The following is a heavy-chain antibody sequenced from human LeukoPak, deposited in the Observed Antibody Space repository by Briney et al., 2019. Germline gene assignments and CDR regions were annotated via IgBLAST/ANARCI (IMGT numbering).Heavy chain of an antibody. J-gene: IGHJ3*02. Sequence: SSETLSLTCAVSGGSISSGGYSWSWIRQPPGKGLEWIGYIYYSGSTYYNPSLKSRVTISVDTSKNQFSLKLSSVTAADTAVYYCARGGDYGDYEDAFDIWGQGTMVTVSS. CDR2: IYYSGST. D-gene: IGHD4-17*01. CDR1: GGSISSGGYS. V-gene: IGHV4-31*11. CDR3: ARGGDYGDYEDAFDI.